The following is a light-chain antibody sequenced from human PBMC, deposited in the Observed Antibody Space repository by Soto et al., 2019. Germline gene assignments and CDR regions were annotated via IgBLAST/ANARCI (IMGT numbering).Light chain of an antibody. J-gene: IGKJ1*01. CDR3: QLYNPNTWS. Sequence: DIQMTQSPSTLSASVGDRVTITCRASQSISTWLAWYRQKPGKAPNLLIYDASSLQGGVPSRFSGSGSGTDFTLTITTLQPDDFATYFCQLYNPNTWSFGPGTKVDIK. CDR1: QSISTW. V-gene: IGKV1-5*01. CDR2: DAS.